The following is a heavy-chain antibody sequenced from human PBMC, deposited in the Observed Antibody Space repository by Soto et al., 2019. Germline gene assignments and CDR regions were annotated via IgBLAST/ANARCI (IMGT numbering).Heavy chain of an antibody. CDR1: GFTIGTNY. J-gene: IGHJ4*02. V-gene: IGHV3-66*01. CDR2: IYGGGST. CDR3: ARGSYSKGDVS. D-gene: IGHD4-4*01. Sequence: PGGSLRLSCSASGFTIGTNYMSWVRQAPGKGLEWVSVIYGGGSTYYADSVKGRFTISRDNAKNSLYLQMNSLRDEDTAIYYCARGSYSKGDVSWGQGTLVTVSS.